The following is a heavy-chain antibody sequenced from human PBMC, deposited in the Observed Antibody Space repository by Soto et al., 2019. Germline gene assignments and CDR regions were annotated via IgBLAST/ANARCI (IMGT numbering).Heavy chain of an antibody. CDR2: ISYDGSNK. CDR1: GFTFSSYG. CDR3: AKDNAIYYYYYGMDV. J-gene: IGHJ6*02. D-gene: IGHD2-2*01. Sequence: GGSLRLSCAASGFTFSSYGMHWVRQAPGKGLEWVAVISYDGSNKYYADSVKGRFTISRDNSKNTLYLQMNSLRAEDTAVYYCAKDNAIYYYYYGMDVWGQGTTVTVSS. V-gene: IGHV3-30*18.